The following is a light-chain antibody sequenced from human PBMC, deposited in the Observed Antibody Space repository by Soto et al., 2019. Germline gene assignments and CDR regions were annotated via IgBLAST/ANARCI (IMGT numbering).Light chain of an antibody. CDR3: QQYNNWPWT. CDR2: GAS. Sequence: DIVLTQSPGTLSLSPGERATLSCRASQSVSSSYLAWYQQKPGQAPRLLIYGASTRATGIPARFSGSGSGTEFTLTISSLQSEDFAVYYCQQYNNWPWTFGQGTKVDI. V-gene: IGKV3-15*01. CDR1: QSVSSSY. J-gene: IGKJ1*01.